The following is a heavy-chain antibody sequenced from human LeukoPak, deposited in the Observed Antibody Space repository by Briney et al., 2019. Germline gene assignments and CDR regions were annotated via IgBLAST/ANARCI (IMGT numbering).Heavy chain of an antibody. CDR2: MNPNSGNT. D-gene: IGHD6-6*01. J-gene: IGHJ2*01. CDR1: GYTFTSYD. V-gene: IGHV1-8*03. Sequence: ASVKVSCKASGYTFTSYDINWVRQATGQGLEWMGWMNPNSGNTGYAQKFQGRVTITRNTSISTAYMELSSLRSEDTAVYYCAVYSSSSPVWYFDLWGRGTLVTVSS. CDR3: AVYSSSSPVWYFDL.